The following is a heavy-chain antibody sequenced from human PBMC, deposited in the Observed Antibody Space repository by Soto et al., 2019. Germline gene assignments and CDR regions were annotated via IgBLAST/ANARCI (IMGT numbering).Heavy chain of an antibody. J-gene: IGHJ4*02. Sequence: GGSLRLSCAASGFTFSTYGMHWVRQAPGKGLEWVAVLSTDGRDKYSADSVKGRFTISRDNSKNSLYLQMDSLRVEDTAVYYCAKDSGRGSADYYFDYWGQGTLVTVSS. CDR2: LSTDGRDK. CDR1: GFTFSTYG. CDR3: AKDSGRGSADYYFDY. V-gene: IGHV3-30*18. D-gene: IGHD3-10*01.